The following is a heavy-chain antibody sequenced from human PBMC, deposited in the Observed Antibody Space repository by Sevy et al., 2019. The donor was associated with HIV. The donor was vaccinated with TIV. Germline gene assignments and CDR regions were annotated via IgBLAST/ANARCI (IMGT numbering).Heavy chain of an antibody. J-gene: IGHJ5*02. CDR1: GGSISSVNW. D-gene: IGHD3-16*01. CDR2: IYHSGYT. Sequence: SETLSLTCAVSGGSISSVNWWHWVRQPPGKGLEWIGEIYHSGYTKYNPSLKSRVTISVDNSKNQFSLKLSFVTAADMAVYYSARGGETPRGFDPWGQGSLVTVSS. CDR3: ARGGETPRGFDP. V-gene: IGHV4-4*02.